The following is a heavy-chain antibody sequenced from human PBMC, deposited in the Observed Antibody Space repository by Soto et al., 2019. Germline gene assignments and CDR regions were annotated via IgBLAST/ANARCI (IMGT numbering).Heavy chain of an antibody. Sequence: EVQLVESGGDLVQPGGSLRLSCAASGFTFTSYSMNWVRQAPGKGLEWVSYISSSSSTIYYADSVKGRFTISRDNAKNSLYLQMNSLRVEDTAVYYCARNYYGDYVEDYLGLGTLVTVSS. CDR1: GFTFTSYS. J-gene: IGHJ4*02. CDR3: ARNYYGDYVEDY. D-gene: IGHD4-17*01. V-gene: IGHV3-48*01. CDR2: ISSSSSTI.